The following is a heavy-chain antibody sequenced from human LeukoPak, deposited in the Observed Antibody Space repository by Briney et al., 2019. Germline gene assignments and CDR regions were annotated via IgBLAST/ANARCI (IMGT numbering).Heavy chain of an antibody. CDR3: AKVGLRFLYYYYMDV. Sequence: GGSLRLSCAASGFTFSSYGMHWVRQAPGKGLEWVAFIRYDGSNKYYADSVKGRFTISRDNSKNTLYLQMNGLRAEDTAVYYCAKVGLRFLYYYYMDVWGKGTTVTVSS. J-gene: IGHJ6*03. CDR1: GFTFSSYG. V-gene: IGHV3-30*02. D-gene: IGHD3-3*01. CDR2: IRYDGSNK.